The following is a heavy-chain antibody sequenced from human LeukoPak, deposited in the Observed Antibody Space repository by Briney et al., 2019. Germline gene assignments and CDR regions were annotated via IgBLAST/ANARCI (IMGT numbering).Heavy chain of an antibody. V-gene: IGHV4-30-2*01. CDR3: ARSSTSRKNYYYYGMDV. CDR1: GGSISSGGYS. CDR2: IYHSGGT. D-gene: IGHD2-2*01. J-gene: IGHJ6*02. Sequence: SQTLSLTCAVSGGSISSGGYSWSWIRQPPGTGLEGIGYIYHSGGTYYNPSLKSRVTISVDRSKNQFSLKLSSVTAADTAVYYCARSSTSRKNYYYYGMDVWGQGTTVTVSS.